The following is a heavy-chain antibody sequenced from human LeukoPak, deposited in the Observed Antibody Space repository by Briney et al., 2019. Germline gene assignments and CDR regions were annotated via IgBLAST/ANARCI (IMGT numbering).Heavy chain of an antibody. D-gene: IGHD1-26*01. Sequence: PGRSLRLSCAASGFTVSSNYMSWVRQAPGKGLEGVSVIYSGGSTYYADSVKGRFTISRDNSKNTLYLQMNSLRAEDTAVYYCARLYGLYSGSLVPWGQGTLVTVSS. V-gene: IGHV3-53*01. J-gene: IGHJ5*02. CDR3: ARLYGLYSGSLVP. CDR2: IYSGGST. CDR1: GFTVSSNY.